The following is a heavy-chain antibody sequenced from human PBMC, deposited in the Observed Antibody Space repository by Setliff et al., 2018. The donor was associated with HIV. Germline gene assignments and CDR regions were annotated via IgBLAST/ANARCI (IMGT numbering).Heavy chain of an antibody. CDR1: GYTFTGYY. CDR2: IYPNTDGT. V-gene: IGHV1-2*02. Sequence: GASVKVSCKASGYTFTGYYMHWVRQAPGQGLEWIGWIYPNTDGTNYAQKFQGRVTMTRDTSISTAYMELSRLTSDDTAIYYCTRSTTADWGQGTMVTVSS. CDR3: TRSTTAD. J-gene: IGHJ4*02. D-gene: IGHD4-17*01.